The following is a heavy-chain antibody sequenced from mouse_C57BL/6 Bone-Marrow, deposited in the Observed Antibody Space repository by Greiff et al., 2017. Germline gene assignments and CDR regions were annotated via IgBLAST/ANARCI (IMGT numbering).Heavy chain of an antibody. J-gene: IGHJ2*01. CDR3: ASLPPYYCVSSHYFDY. Sequence: QVQLQQPGAELVKPGASVKMSCKASGYTFTSYWITWVKQRPGQGLEWIGDIYPGSGSTNYNGKFKSKATLTVATSSSTAYMQLSSLTSEDSAVSYCASLPPYYCVSSHYFDYWGQGTTLTVSS. D-gene: IGHD1-1*01. CDR1: GYTFTSYW. V-gene: IGHV1-55*01. CDR2: IYPGSGST.